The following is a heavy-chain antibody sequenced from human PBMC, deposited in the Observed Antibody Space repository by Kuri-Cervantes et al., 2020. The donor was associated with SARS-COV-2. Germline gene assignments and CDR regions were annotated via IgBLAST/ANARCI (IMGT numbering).Heavy chain of an antibody. CDR1: GFTFSGHW. CDR3: VRAGDHWNFDY. Sequence: ETLSLTCAASGFTFSGHWIHWFRQAPGKGLVWVSRINPDGSYTNNADSVKGRFTLSRDNAKNMLFLQMNSPRAEDTAVYYCVRAGDHWNFDYWGQGTLVTVSS. D-gene: IGHD7-27*01. V-gene: IGHV3-74*01. CDR2: INPDGSYT. J-gene: IGHJ4*02.